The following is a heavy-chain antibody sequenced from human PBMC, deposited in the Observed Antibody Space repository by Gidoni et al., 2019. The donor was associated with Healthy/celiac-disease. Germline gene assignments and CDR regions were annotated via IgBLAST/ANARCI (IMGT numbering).Heavy chain of an antibody. CDR2: IRSKANSYAT. V-gene: IGHV3-73*02. Sequence: EVQLVESGGGLVKPGGSLKLSCAASGFTFSGSAMHWVRQASGKGLEWVGRIRSKANSYATAYAASVKGRFTISRDDSKNTAYLQMNSLKTEDTAVYYCTRRVIGYSSGWHPGGMDVWGQGTTVTVSS. J-gene: IGHJ6*02. CDR3: TRRVIGYSSGWHPGGMDV. CDR1: GFTFSGSA. D-gene: IGHD6-19*01.